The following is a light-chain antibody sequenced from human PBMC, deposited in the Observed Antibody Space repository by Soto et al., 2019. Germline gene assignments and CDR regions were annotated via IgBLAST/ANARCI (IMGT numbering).Light chain of an antibody. J-gene: IGKJ3*01. CDR3: QQYYNWPGS. V-gene: IGKV3-15*01. CDR1: QTVSSN. Sequence: EIVMTQSPATLSVSPGERATLSCRASQTVSSNLAWYQQRVGQAPRLLIYGASTRATGIPARFSGSGSGTEFTLTISSLQSEDFALYFCQQYYNWPGSFGPGTKVDIK. CDR2: GAS.